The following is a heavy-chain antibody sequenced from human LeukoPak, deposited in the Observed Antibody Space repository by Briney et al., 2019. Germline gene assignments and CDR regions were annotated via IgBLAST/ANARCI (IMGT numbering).Heavy chain of an antibody. CDR2: ISYSGSP. CDR3: ARGGERAAASDYCYGMDV. V-gene: IGHV4-39*01. Sequence: PSETLSLTCTVSGDSISSSGHWWGWIRQPPGEGLEWIGSISYSGSPSYNPSLKSRVTISVDTSKNQFSLKLSSVTAADTAVYYCARGGERAAASDYCYGMDVWGQGTTVTVSS. J-gene: IGHJ6*02. CDR1: GDSISSSGHW. D-gene: IGHD6-13*01.